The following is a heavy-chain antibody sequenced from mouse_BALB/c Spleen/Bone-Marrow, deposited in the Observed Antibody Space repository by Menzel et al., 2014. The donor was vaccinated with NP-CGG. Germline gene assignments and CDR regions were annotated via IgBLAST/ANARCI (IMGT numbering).Heavy chain of an antibody. CDR2: ILPGSGST. V-gene: IGHV1-9*01. CDR1: GYTFSSYW. CDR3: ARGGYFDY. Sequence: VMLVESGAELMKPGASVKISCEATGYTFSSYWIEWVKQRPGHGLEWIGEILPGSGSTNYNEKFKGKATFTADTSSNTAYMQLSSLTSEDSAVYYCARGGYFDYWGQGTTLTVSS. J-gene: IGHJ2*01.